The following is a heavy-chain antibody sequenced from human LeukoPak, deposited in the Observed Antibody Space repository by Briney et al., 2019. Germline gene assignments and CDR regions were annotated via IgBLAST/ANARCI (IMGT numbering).Heavy chain of an antibody. Sequence: AGGSLRLSCAASRFTFSNYAMHWVRQAPGKGLEWVAVISYDGSNKYYADSVKGRFTISRDNSKNTLYLRMNSLRAEDTAVYYCAKRPGGTPGGYYWGQGTLVTVSS. D-gene: IGHD3-16*01. V-gene: IGHV3-30-3*02. J-gene: IGHJ4*02. CDR1: RFTFSNYA. CDR3: AKRPGGTPGGYY. CDR2: ISYDGSNK.